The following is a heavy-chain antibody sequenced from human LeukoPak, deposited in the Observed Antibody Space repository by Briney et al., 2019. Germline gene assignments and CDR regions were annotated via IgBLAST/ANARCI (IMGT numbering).Heavy chain of an antibody. CDR1: GYTFTGYY. J-gene: IGHJ4*02. Sequence: ASVKVSCKASGYTFTGYYMHWVRQAPGQGLEWMGRINPNSGGTNYAQKFQVRVTMTRDTSISTAYMELSRLRSDDMAVYYCARSPYSYGFTSDYWGQGTLVTVSS. CDR2: INPNSGGT. D-gene: IGHD5-18*01. CDR3: ARSPYSYGFTSDY. V-gene: IGHV1-2*06.